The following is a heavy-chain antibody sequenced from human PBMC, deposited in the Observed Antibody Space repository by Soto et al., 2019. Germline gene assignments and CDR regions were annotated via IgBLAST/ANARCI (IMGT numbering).Heavy chain of an antibody. J-gene: IGHJ5*02. CDR2: FYSSGSI. CDR3: ARMYSSGSGWFHH. V-gene: IGHV4-31*03. CDR1: GYSITAGGYY. D-gene: IGHD6-19*01. Sequence: TXETLSLTCFVAGYSITAGGYYWSWIRHHPGKGLEWIGSFYSSGSIIYNPSLRSRVSISGDTSSNQFSMSLTSVTAADTARYYCARMYSSGSGWFHHWGQGTLVTVSS.